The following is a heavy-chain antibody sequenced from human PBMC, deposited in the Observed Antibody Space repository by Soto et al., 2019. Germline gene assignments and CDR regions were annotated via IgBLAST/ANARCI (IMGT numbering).Heavy chain of an antibody. CDR3: ARDQGYGNLNP. Sequence: QVQLQESGPGLVKSSETLSLTCTVSGGSVNNGNYYWAWIRQPPGKALEWIGYIYYTGSTNYNHSLRSRVTISINTSENPLSLRLSSVTAADTAVYYCARDQGYGNLNPWGQGALSPSPQ. CDR2: IYYTGST. J-gene: IGHJ5*02. D-gene: IGHD4-17*01. V-gene: IGHV4-61*03. CDR1: GGSVNNGNYY.